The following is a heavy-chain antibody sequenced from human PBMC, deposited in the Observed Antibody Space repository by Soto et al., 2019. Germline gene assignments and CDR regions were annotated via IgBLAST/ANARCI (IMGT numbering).Heavy chain of an antibody. CDR1: GGTFSSYA. Sequence: QVQLVQSGAEVKKPGSSVKVSCKASGGTFSSYAISWVRQAPGQGLEWMGGIIPIPGPANYAQKFKGRVTITAHESTSTAYMELSSLRSEDTAVYYCARAQGSSTSLEIYYYYYYGMDVWGQGTTVTVSS. D-gene: IGHD2-2*01. J-gene: IGHJ6*02. CDR3: ARAQGSSTSLEIYYYYYYGMDV. CDR2: IIPIPGPA. V-gene: IGHV1-69*01.